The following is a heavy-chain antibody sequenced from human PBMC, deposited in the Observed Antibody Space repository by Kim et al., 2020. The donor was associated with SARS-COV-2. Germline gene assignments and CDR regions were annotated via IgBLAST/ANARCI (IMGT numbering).Heavy chain of an antibody. J-gene: IGHJ3*02. Sequence: GSNKYYADSVKGRFTISRDNSKNTLYLQMNSLRAEDTAVYYCAKPDAFDIWGQGTMVTVSS. CDR2: GSNK. V-gene: IGHV3-30*02. CDR3: AKPDAFDI.